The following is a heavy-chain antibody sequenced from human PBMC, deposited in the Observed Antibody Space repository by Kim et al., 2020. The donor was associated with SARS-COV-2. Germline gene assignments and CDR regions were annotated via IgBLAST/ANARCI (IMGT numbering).Heavy chain of an antibody. CDR3: AKDLYCSSASCYLGYYYYYYGMDV. Sequence: GGSLRLSCAASGFTFSSYGMHWVRQAPGKGLEWVAIISYDGNNKYYADSVKGRFTISRDNSKNTLYLQMNSLRAENTAVYHCAKDLYCSSASCYLGYYYYYYGMDVWGQRPTVTVSS. J-gene: IGHJ6*02. CDR2: ISYDGNNK. CDR1: GFTFSSYG. D-gene: IGHD2-2*01. V-gene: IGHV3-30*18.